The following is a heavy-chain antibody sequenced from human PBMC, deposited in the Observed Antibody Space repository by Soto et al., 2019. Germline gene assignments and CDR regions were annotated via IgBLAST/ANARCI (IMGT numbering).Heavy chain of an antibody. D-gene: IGHD4-4*01. CDR1: GFTFSSYA. CDR3: AARDSNQYYFDY. Sequence: GGSLRLSCAASGFTFSSYAMHWVRRAPGEGQGLRRGLEWVSAISGSGGSTYYAASVKGRFTISRDNSKNTLYLQMNSLRAEDTAVYYCAARDSNQYYFDYWGQGTLVTVSS. J-gene: IGHJ4*02. V-gene: IGHV3-23*01. CDR2: ISGSGGST.